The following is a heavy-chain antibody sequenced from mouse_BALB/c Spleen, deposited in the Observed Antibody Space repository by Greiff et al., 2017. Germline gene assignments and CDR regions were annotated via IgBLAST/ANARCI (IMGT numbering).Heavy chain of an antibody. V-gene: IGHV14-3*02. D-gene: IGHD2-3*01. CDR3: ARSRDGYYEEIWAY. Sequence: EVKLVESGAELVKPGASVKLSCTASGFNIKDTYMHWVKQRPEQGLEWIGRIDPANGNTKYDPKFQGKATITADTSSNTAYLQLSSLTSEDTAVYYCARSRDGYYEEIWAYWGQGTLVTVSA. CDR1: GFNIKDTY. J-gene: IGHJ3*01. CDR2: IDPANGNT.